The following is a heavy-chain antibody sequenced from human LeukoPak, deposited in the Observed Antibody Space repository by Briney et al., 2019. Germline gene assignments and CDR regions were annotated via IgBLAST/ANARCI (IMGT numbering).Heavy chain of an antibody. D-gene: IGHD3-22*01. CDR3: ARVSLYYDSSGAFDY. Sequence: GGLRLSCAASGFTFSSYSMNWVRQAPGKGLEWVSSISSSSSYIYYADSVKGRFTISRDNAKNSLYLQMNSLRAEDTAVYYCARVSLYYDSSGAFDYWGQGTLVTVSS. CDR1: GFTFSSYS. V-gene: IGHV3-21*01. CDR2: ISSSSSYI. J-gene: IGHJ4*02.